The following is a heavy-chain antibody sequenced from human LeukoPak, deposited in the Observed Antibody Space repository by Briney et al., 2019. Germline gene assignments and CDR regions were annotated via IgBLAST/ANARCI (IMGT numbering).Heavy chain of an antibody. CDR1: GFTFSSYW. D-gene: IGHD6-19*01. Sequence: GGSLRLSCAASGFTFSSYWMSWVRQAPGKGLEWVANIKQDGSEKYYVDSVKGRFTISRDNAKNSLYLQMNSLRAEDTAVYYCARAIPKRGWLVPDAFDIWGQGTMVTVSS. CDR3: ARAIPKRGWLVPDAFDI. J-gene: IGHJ3*02. CDR2: IKQDGSEK. V-gene: IGHV3-7*01.